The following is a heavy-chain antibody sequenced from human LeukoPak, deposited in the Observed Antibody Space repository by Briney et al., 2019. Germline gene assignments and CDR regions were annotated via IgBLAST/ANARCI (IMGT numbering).Heavy chain of an antibody. CDR1: GDSTSSDRYY. D-gene: IGHD1-26*01. V-gene: IGHV4-39*01. CDR3: ARGRPYSGGYHLDY. CDR2: IYYSGST. Sequence: PSETLSLTCTDSGDSTSSDRYYGGWVRQPPGKGLERIGNIYYSGSTYYNPSLKSRVTMSVDTSKNQFFLKLNSVTAADTAVYYCARGRPYSGGYHLDYWGQGTLVTVSA. J-gene: IGHJ4*02.